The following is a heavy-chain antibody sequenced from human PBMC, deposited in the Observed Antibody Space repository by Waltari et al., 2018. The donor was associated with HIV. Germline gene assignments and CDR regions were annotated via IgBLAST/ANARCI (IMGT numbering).Heavy chain of an antibody. CDR1: GGSFSGYY. CDR2: VNHSGNI. V-gene: IGHV4-34*01. Sequence: QVHLQQSGAGLLKPSETLSLTCTVSGGSFSGYYWCWIRQPPGQGLEWIGGVNHSGNINYNPALKSRLIISVDTSKRQFSLRLKSVTAADTAVYYCAREGYGGNPANNFDFWGQGTLVSVSS. CDR3: AREGYGGNPANNFDF. J-gene: IGHJ4*02. D-gene: IGHD2-15*01.